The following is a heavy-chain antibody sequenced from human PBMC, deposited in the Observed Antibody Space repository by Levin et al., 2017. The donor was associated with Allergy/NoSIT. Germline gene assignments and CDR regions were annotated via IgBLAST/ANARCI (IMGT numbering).Heavy chain of an antibody. CDR2: IGTTGDT. J-gene: IGHJ4*02. V-gene: IGHV3-13*04. Sequence: ESLKISCVASGFTFSTYDFHWVRQATGTGLEWVSAIGTTGDTYYADSVEGRFSISREDAKNSLSLQMNGLRAEDTAVYYCAREFRPSKDGDFSLGNWGQGTLVTVSS. CDR3: AREFRPSKDGDFSLGN. CDR1: GFTFSTYD. D-gene: IGHD4-17*01.